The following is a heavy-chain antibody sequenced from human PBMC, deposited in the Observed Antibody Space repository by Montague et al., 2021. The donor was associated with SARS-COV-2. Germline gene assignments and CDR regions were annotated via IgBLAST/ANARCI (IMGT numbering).Heavy chain of an antibody. V-gene: IGHV4-34*01. Sequence: SETLSLTCAVHGGFFSTYSWNWTRQPPGKGLEWIGEIHHGGSTNYNPSLKSRVTTSADTSKNHFSLKLTSVAAADTAVYYCPRLGAGVVPSYILGVGPYDSNYSMDVWGKGTTVTVSS. CDR2: IHHGGST. D-gene: IGHD1-26*01. J-gene: IGHJ6*04. CDR3: PRLGAGVVPSYILGVGPYDSNYSMDV. CDR1: GGFFSTYS.